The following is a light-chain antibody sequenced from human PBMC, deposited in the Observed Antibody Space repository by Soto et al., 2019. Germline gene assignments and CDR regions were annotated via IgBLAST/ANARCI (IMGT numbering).Light chain of an antibody. Sequence: DIQMTQAPSSLSASVGDRVTITCRASQGISNCLAWYQQRPGKPPNLLIYDASTLQSGVPSRFSGSGSGTDFTLTISSLQPEDVATYYCQYYDSVPVIFGPGTKVDI. CDR2: DAS. V-gene: IGKV1-27*01. CDR1: QGISNC. CDR3: QYYDSVPVI. J-gene: IGKJ3*01.